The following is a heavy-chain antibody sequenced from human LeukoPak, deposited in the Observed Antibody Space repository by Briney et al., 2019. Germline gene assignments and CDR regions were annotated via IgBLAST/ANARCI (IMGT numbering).Heavy chain of an antibody. CDR3: ARAARPVYFDY. CDR1: GGSFSGYY. D-gene: IGHD6-6*01. J-gene: IGHJ4*02. V-gene: IGHV4-34*01. CDR2: INHSGST. Sequence: TSETLSLTCAVYGGSFSGYYWSWIRQPTGKGLEWIGEINHSGSTNYNPSLKSRVTISVDTSKNQFSLKLSSVTAADTAVYYCARAARPVYFDYWGQGTLVTVSS.